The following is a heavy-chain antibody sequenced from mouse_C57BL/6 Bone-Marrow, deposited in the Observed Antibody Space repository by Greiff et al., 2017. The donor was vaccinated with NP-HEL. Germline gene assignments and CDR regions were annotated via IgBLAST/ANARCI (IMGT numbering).Heavy chain of an antibody. CDR3: ARGGNYYGLAD. CDR2: INPNNGGT. V-gene: IGHV1-18*01. D-gene: IGHD2-1*01. CDR1: GYTFTDYN. J-gene: IGHJ3*01. Sequence: EVQLQQSGPELVKPGASVKIPCKASGYTFTDYNMDWVKQSHGKSLEWIGDINPNNGGTIYNQKFKGKATLTVDKSSSTAYMELRSLTSEDTAVYYCARGGNYYGLADWGQGTLVTVSA.